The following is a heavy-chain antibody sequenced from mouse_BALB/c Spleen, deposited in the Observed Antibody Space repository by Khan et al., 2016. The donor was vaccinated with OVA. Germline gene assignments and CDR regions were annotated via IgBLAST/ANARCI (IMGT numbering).Heavy chain of an antibody. CDR1: GYTFTTYW. CDR2: INPTSGYT. J-gene: IGHJ2*01. Sequence: QVQLQQSGAELAKPGASVKMSCKASGYTFTTYWMHWVTQRPGQGLEWIGYINPTSGYTDYNDKFKDRATLSADKSSSTAYMQLNSLTSEDSAVYYCTRDRIDYWGQGTTLTVSS. CDR3: TRDRIDY. V-gene: IGHV1-7*01.